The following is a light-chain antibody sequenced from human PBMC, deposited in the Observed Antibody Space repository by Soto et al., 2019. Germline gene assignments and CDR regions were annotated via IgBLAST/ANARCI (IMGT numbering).Light chain of an antibody. CDR3: QQLSSYPPGV. CDR2: GAS. CDR1: QGISSY. J-gene: IGKJ4*01. Sequence: DIQLTQSPSFLSASVGDRVTITCRASQGISSYLAWFQQKPGKAPQLLIYGASTLQSGVPSRFSGSGSGKEFTLTITSLHPEDFATYYRQQLSSYPPGVFGRRTQVDI. V-gene: IGKV1-9*01.